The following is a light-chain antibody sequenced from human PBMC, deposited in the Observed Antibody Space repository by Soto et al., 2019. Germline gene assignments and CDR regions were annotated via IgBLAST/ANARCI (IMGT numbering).Light chain of an antibody. CDR1: SSDVGSYNL. CDR3: CSYADSSTYV. Sequence: QSVLTQPPSASGSPGQSITISCTGTSSDVGSYNLVSWYQQHPGKAPKLIIYAGSKRPSGVSNRFSGSQSGNTASLTISGLQAEDEADYYCCSYADSSTYVFGTGTKVTVL. J-gene: IGLJ1*01. V-gene: IGLV2-23*01. CDR2: AGS.